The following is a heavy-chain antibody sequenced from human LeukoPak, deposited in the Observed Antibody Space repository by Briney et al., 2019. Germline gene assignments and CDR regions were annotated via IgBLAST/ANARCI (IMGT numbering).Heavy chain of an antibody. Sequence: SETLSLTCAVHGGSFSDYFWSWIRKSPGKGLEWIGQISHSGSTNHNPSLKSPVTISIDTSKKYFSLKLNSVTAADTAVYYCARGGIAAAGTRTTPFDYWGQGTLVTVSS. CDR1: GGSFSDYF. V-gene: IGHV4-34*01. CDR2: ISHSGST. CDR3: ARGGIAAAGTRTTPFDY. D-gene: IGHD6-13*01. J-gene: IGHJ4*02.